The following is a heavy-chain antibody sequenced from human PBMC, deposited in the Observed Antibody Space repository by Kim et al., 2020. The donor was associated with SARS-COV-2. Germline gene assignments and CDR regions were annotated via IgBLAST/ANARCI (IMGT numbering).Heavy chain of an antibody. J-gene: IGHJ6*04. CDR1: GFNFSTYW. Sequence: GGSLRLSCAASGFNFSTYWMHWVRQAPGKGLEWVANIKPEGSEKFQLASMKGRFTISRDNAKNSLLLQMNSLRGDDTAVYYCARALDVWGKGTTVTVSS. CDR2: IKPEGSEK. CDR3: ARALDV. V-gene: IGHV3-7*01.